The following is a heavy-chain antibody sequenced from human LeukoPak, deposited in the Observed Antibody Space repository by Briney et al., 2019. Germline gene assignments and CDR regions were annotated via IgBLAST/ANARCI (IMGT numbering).Heavy chain of an antibody. CDR3: ARAGTTKQLVRSYYFDY. CDR1: GFTFSSYG. D-gene: IGHD6-13*01. CDR2: IRYDGSNK. V-gene: IGHV3-30*02. J-gene: IGHJ4*02. Sequence: QSGGSLRLSCAASGFTFSSYGMHWVRQAPGKGLEWVAFIRYDGSNKYYADSVKGRFTISRDNSKNTLYLQMNSLRAEDTAVYYCARAGTTKQLVRSYYFDYWGQGTLVTVSS.